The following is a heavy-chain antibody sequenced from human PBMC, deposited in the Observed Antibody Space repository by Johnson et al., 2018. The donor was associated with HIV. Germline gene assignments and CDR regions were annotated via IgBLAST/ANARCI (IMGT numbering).Heavy chain of an antibody. Sequence: VQLVESGGGFVQPGGSLRLSCAGSGLSVRRNYMSWVRLAPGKGLEWVSLIYSVEPTQYAASVKGRFTIPSDSSKNTLFLQLNSLRAEDTAVYYCARDLPSTMIVVVIQPRDAFDIWGQGTMVTVSS. J-gene: IGHJ3*02. CDR3: ARDLPSTMIVVVIQPRDAFDI. CDR1: GLSVRRNY. V-gene: IGHV3-66*02. D-gene: IGHD3-22*01. CDR2: IYSVEPT.